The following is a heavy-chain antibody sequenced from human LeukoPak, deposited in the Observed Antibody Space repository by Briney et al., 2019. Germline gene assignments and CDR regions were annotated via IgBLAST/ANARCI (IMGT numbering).Heavy chain of an antibody. CDR2: IYYSGST. CDR3: ARLRANCSGGSCYPYYFDY. CDR1: GGSISSSSYY. V-gene: IGHV4-39*01. Sequence: SETLSLTCTVSGGSISSSSYYWGWIRQPPGEGLEWIGSIYYSGSTYYNPSLKSRVTISVDTSKNQFSLKLSSVTAADTAVYYCARLRANCSGGSCYPYYFDYWGQGTLVTVSS. J-gene: IGHJ4*02. D-gene: IGHD2-15*01.